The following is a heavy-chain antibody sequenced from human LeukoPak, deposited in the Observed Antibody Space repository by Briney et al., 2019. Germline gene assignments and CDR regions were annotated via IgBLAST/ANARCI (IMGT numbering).Heavy chain of an antibody. CDR2: IHTSGST. D-gene: IGHD3-16*02. V-gene: IGHV4-4*07. Sequence: SETLSLTSTVSGASFNSYYWSWLRQPAGKGLEWIGRIHTSGSTDYSPSLQSRVTISIDTSQKQFSLNLSSVTAADTAVYYCARDIVYLTDEDDGWGQGTLVTVSS. J-gene: IGHJ4*02. CDR3: ARDIVYLTDEDDG. CDR1: GASFNSYY.